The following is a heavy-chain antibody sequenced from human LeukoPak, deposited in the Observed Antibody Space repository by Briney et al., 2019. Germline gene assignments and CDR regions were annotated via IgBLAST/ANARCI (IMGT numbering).Heavy chain of an antibody. Sequence: GGSLRLSCAASGFTFSSYGMHWVRQAPGKGLEWVAVIWYDGSNKYYADSVKGRFTISRDNSENTLYLQMNSLRAEDTAVYYCARDGYCSSTSCPLDYWGQGTLVTVSS. J-gene: IGHJ4*02. V-gene: IGHV3-33*01. CDR3: ARDGYCSSTSCPLDY. CDR1: GFTFSSYG. D-gene: IGHD2-2*03. CDR2: IWYDGSNK.